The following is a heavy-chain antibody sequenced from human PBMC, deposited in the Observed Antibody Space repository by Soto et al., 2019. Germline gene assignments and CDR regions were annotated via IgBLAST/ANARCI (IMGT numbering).Heavy chain of an antibody. D-gene: IGHD6-13*01. CDR1: GYTFTSYA. V-gene: IGHV1-3*01. Sequence: ASVKVSCKASGYTFTSYAMHWVRQAPGQRLEWMGWINAGNGNTKYTQKFQGRVTITRDTSASTAYMELSSLRSEDTAVYYCARDWQQLDNWFAPWGQGTLVTVS. CDR3: ARDWQQLDNWFAP. CDR2: INAGNGNT. J-gene: IGHJ5*02.